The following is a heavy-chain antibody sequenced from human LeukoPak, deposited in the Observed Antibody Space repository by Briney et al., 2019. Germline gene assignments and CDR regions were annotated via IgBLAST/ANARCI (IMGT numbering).Heavy chain of an antibody. J-gene: IGHJ4*02. V-gene: IGHV3-30-3*01. CDR1: GFTFSSYA. CDR3: ARDERGYYGSGSYPDY. CDR2: ISYDGSNK. Sequence: PGGSLRLSCAASGFTFSSYAMHWVRQAPGKGLEWVAVISYDGSNKYYADSVKGRFTISRDNSKNTLYLQMNSLRAEDTAVYYCARDERGYYGSGSYPDYWGQGTLVTVSS. D-gene: IGHD3-10*01.